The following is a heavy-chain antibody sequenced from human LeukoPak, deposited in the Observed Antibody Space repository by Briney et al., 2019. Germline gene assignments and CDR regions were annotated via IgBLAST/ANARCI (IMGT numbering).Heavy chain of an antibody. V-gene: IGHV5-51*01. CDR1: GYNFTNYW. CDR3: ARSRLSWELHFDY. J-gene: IGHJ4*02. D-gene: IGHD1-26*01. Sequence: GESLKISCKGSGYNFTNYWIGWVRQMSGEGLEWMGIMYPGDSDTRYSPSFQGQVTISADRSISTAYLQWSSLTASDTAMYYCARSRLSWELHFDYWGQGTLVTVSS. CDR2: MYPGDSDT.